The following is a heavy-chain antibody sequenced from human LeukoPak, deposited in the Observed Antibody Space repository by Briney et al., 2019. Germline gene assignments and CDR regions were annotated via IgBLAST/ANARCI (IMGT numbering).Heavy chain of an antibody. D-gene: IGHD6-13*01. J-gene: IGHJ5*02. CDR1: GGTFSSYA. V-gene: IGHV1-69*13. CDR3: ARGGFIAAAEYNWFDP. CDR2: IIPIFGTA. Sequence: GASVKVSCKASGGTFSSYAISWVRQAPGQGLEWMGGIIPIFGTANYAQKFQGRVTITADESTSTAYMELSSLRSEDTAVYYCARGGFIAAAEYNWFDPWGQGTLVTVSS.